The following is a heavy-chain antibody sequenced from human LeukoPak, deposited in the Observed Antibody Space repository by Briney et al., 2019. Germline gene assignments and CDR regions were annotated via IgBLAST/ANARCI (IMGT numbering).Heavy chain of an antibody. D-gene: IGHD6-19*01. Sequence: GASVKVSCRASGYTFTGYYIHWVQQAPGQGLEWMGWINPNSGAANSAQNFQGRVTVTRDTSLNTAYMELSRLRPDDTAVYYCARTGIVAGRITVSTLGYWGQGTLVTVSS. J-gene: IGHJ4*02. V-gene: IGHV1-2*02. CDR1: GYTFTGYY. CDR2: INPNSGAA. CDR3: ARTGIVAGRITVSTLGY.